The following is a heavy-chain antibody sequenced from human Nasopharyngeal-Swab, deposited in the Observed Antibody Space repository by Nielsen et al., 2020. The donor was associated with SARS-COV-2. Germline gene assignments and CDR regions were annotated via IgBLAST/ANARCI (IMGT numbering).Heavy chain of an antibody. CDR2: IYYSGST. J-gene: IGHJ6*03. CDR1: GGSISSSSYY. Sequence: SETLSLTCTVSGGSISSSSYYWGWIRRPPGQGLEWIGSIYYSGSTYYNPSLKSRVTISVDTSKNQFSLKLSSVTAADTAVYYWARERGRGGIWNYYYYYYMDVWAKGPRSPSP. CDR3: ARERGRGGIWNYYYYYYMDV. V-gene: IGHV4-39*07. D-gene: IGHD1-1*01.